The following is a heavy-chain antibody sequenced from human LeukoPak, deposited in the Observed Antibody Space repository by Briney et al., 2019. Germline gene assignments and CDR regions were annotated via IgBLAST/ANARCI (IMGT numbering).Heavy chain of an antibody. Sequence: PGRSLRLSCAASGFTFDDYAMHWVRQAPGKGLVWVSHINWDGSVTTYADSVRGRFTISRDNAKNTLYLQMDSLRAEDTAVYYCSREGYSHAFDIWGQGTMVTVSS. J-gene: IGHJ3*02. D-gene: IGHD2-15*01. CDR2: INWDGSVT. CDR1: GFTFDDYA. V-gene: IGHV3-74*01. CDR3: SREGYSHAFDI.